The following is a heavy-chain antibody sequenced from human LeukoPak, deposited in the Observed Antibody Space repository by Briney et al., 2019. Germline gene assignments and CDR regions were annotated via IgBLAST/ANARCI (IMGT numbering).Heavy chain of an antibody. CDR3: AREAGDADIGVYYFDGMDI. CDR2: INGGNGYT. V-gene: IGHV1-3*01. CDR1: GYTFTTYG. J-gene: IGHJ6*02. D-gene: IGHD7-27*01. Sequence: GASVKVSCKTSGYTFTTYGMHWVRQAPGQRLEWMGWINGGNGYTTYSQKFQDRVTIMRDTSASTAYMELTSLRSEDTAVYYCAREAGDADIGVYYFDGMDIWGQGTTVTVSS.